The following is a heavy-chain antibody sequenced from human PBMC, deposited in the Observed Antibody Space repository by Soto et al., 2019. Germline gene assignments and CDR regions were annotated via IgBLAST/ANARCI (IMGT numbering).Heavy chain of an antibody. CDR1: GYTFTSYG. J-gene: IGHJ4*02. V-gene: IGHV1-18*04. CDR2: ISGYNGNT. CDR3: ARGYFYY. Sequence: QVQLLQSGAEVKKPGASVKVSCKTSGYTFTSYGVSWVRQAPGQGLEWVGWISGYNGNTNYAQKLQGRVTMTTDTFTATAYKELRGLRYDDKGIYYCARGYFYYWGQGTLVAVSS.